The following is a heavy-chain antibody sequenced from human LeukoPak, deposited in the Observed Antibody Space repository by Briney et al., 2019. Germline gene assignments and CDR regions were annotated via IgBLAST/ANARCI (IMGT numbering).Heavy chain of an antibody. J-gene: IGHJ6*02. CDR2: ISSSSSYI. Sequence: GGSLRLSCAASGFTFSSYSMNWVRQAPGKGLEWVSSISSSSSYIYYADSVKGRFTISRDNAKNTLYLQMNSLRAEDTAVYYCARNSPRITIFGVINYYYGMDVWGQGTTVTVSS. CDR1: GFTFSSYS. D-gene: IGHD3-3*01. V-gene: IGHV3-21*01. CDR3: ARNSPRITIFGVINYYYGMDV.